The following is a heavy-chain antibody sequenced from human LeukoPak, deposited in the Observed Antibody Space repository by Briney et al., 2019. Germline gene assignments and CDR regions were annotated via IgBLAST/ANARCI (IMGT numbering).Heavy chain of an antibody. CDR1: GFTFSTYE. CDR3: ATIGDRRSGELYRIDY. Sequence: GGSLRLSCAASGFTFSTYEMNWVRQAPGKGLEWLSYISSSGGIIYYADSVKGRFTISRDNPKNSLYLEMNSLSAEDAAVYYCATIGDRRSGELYRIDYWGQGTLVTVSS. V-gene: IGHV3-48*03. CDR2: ISSSGGII. D-gene: IGHD1-26*01. J-gene: IGHJ4*02.